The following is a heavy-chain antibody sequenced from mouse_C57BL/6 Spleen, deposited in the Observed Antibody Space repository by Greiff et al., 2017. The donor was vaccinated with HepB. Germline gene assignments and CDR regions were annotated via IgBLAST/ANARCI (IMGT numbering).Heavy chain of an antibody. V-gene: IGHV1-72*01. Sequence: QVQLKQPGAELVKPGASVKLSCKASGYTFTSYWMHWVKQRPGRGLEWIGRIDPNSGGTKYNEKFKSKATLTVDKPSSTAYMQLSSLTSEDSAVYYCASPHYDGYCGGYFDVWGTGTTVTVSS. CDR3: ASPHYDGYCGGYFDV. CDR1: GYTFTSYW. D-gene: IGHD2-3*01. J-gene: IGHJ1*03. CDR2: IDPNSGGT.